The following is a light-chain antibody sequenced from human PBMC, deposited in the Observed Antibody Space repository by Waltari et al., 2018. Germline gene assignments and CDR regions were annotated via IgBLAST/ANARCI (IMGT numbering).Light chain of an antibody. CDR1: QSVSRA. V-gene: IGKV3-20*01. CDR2: GAS. Sequence: EIVLTQSPGTLSLSLGERATVSCRASQSVSRALAWYQQKPGQAPRLLIYGASTRATGIPDRFSGSGSETDFSLTISRLEPDDFAVYYCQHYVRLPVTFGQGTTVEI. J-gene: IGKJ1*01. CDR3: QHYVRLPVT.